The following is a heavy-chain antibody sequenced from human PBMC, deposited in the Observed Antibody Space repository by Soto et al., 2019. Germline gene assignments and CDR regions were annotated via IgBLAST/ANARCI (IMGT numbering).Heavy chain of an antibody. J-gene: IGHJ2*01. Sequence: QVQLQESGPGLVKPSQTLSLTCTVSGGSISSGDYYWSWIRQPPGKGLEWIGYIYYSGSTYYNPSLKRLVTLAVDPSKNQFALKRSSVTAADTAVYYCARERDVGVAPRYFDLWGRGTLVTVSS. CDR1: GGSISSGDYY. CDR2: IYYSGST. CDR3: ARERDVGVAPRYFDL. V-gene: IGHV4-30-4*01.